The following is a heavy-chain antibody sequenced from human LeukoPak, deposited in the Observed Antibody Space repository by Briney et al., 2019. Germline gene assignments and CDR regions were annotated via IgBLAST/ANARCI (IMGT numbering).Heavy chain of an antibody. CDR2: INPNSGGT. CDR1: GYTFTGYY. Sequence: ASVKVSCKASGYTFTGYYMHWVRQAPGQGLDWMEWINPNSGGTNYAQKFQGRVPMTRDTSISTAYMELSRLRSDDTAVYYCASAGYSSSWYLFDYWGQGTLVTVSS. D-gene: IGHD6-13*01. J-gene: IGHJ4*02. V-gene: IGHV1-2*02. CDR3: ASAGYSSSWYLFDY.